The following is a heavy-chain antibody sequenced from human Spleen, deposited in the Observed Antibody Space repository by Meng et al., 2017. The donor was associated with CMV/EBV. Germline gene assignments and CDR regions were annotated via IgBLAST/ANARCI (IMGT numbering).Heavy chain of an antibody. D-gene: IGHD1-26*01. CDR3: ARDRLKTVGFDY. V-gene: IGHV3-74*01. CDR1: GFTFSSYW. Sequence: GESLKISCAASGFTFSSYWVHWVRQAPGKGLVWVSRINSDGISTGYADSVKGRFTISRDNAKSTVYLQMNSLRAEDTAVYYCARDRLKTVGFDYWGQGTLVTSPQ. CDR2: INSDGIST. J-gene: IGHJ4*02.